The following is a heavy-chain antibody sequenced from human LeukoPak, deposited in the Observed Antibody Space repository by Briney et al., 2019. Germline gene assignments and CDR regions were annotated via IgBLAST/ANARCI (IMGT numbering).Heavy chain of an antibody. CDR2: IYSGGST. J-gene: IGHJ4*02. D-gene: IGHD2-2*02. CDR1: GFTVSSNY. CDR3: ARNRRIVVVPAAIHY. Sequence: GGSLRLSCAASGFTVSSNYMSWVRQAPGKGLEWVSVIYSGGSTYYADSVKGRFTISRDNSKNTLYLQMNSLRVEDTAVYYCARNRRIVVVPAAIHYWGQGTLVTVSS. V-gene: IGHV3-66*01.